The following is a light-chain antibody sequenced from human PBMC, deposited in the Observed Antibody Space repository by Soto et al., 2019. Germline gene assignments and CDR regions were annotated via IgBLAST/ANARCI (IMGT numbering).Light chain of an antibody. V-gene: IGLV2-14*03. CDR3: SSYTSSSTLV. J-gene: IGLJ2*01. CDR2: DVS. Sequence: SVLTPPASVSGSPGQSITISCPGTSSDVGGYNYVSWYQQHPGEAPKLMIYDVSNRPSGVSNRFSGSKSGNTASLTISGLQAEDEADYYCSSYTSSSTLVFGGGTKVTVL. CDR1: SSDVGGYNY.